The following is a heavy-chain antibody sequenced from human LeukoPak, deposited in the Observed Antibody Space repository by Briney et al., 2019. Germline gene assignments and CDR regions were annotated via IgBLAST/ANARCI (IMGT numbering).Heavy chain of an antibody. Sequence: SETLSLTCTVSGGSISSYYWSWIRQPPGKGLEWSGYIYYSGSTNYNPSLKSRVTISVDTSKNQFSLKLSSVTAADTAVYYCARTLEAATHSSSWPTLFDYWGQGTLVTVSS. CDR1: GGSISSYY. V-gene: IGHV4-59*01. CDR3: ARTLEAATHSSSWPTLFDY. J-gene: IGHJ4*02. D-gene: IGHD6-13*01. CDR2: IYYSGST.